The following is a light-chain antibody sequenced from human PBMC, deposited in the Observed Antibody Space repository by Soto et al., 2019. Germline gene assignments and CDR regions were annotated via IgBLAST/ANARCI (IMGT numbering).Light chain of an antibody. Sequence: DIQMNQSPSTLSASVGDRVTITCRASESISSWLAWYQQKPGKAPKLLIYKATSLESGVPSRFSGSGSGTEFTLTISSLQPDDFATYYCQQYNSHSPWTFGQGTKVDI. CDR2: KAT. V-gene: IGKV1-5*03. CDR3: QQYNSHSPWT. CDR1: ESISSW. J-gene: IGKJ1*01.